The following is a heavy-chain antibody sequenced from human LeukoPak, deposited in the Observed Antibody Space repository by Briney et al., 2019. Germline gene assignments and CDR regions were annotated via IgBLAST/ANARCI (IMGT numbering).Heavy chain of an antibody. Sequence: ASVKVSCKASGYTFTGYYMHWVRQAPGQGLEWMGWINPNSGGINYAQKFQGRVTMTRDTSISTAYMELSRLRSDDTAVYYCARTLHYYDSSGYYQPLDYWGQGTLVTVSS. CDR2: INPNSGGI. CDR3: ARTLHYYDSSGYYQPLDY. CDR1: GYTFTGYY. D-gene: IGHD3-22*01. J-gene: IGHJ4*02. V-gene: IGHV1-2*02.